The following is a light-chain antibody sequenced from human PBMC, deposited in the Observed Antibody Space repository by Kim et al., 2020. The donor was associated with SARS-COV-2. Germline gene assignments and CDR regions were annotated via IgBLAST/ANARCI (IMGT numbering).Light chain of an antibody. CDR2: GKN. Sequence: SSELTQDPAVSVALGQTVRITCQGDSLRSYYASWYQQKPGQAPVLVIYGKNNRPSGIPDRFSGSSSGNTASLTITGAQAEDEADYYCNSRESGGNHAVFGGGTQLTVL. V-gene: IGLV3-19*01. CDR1: SLRSYY. J-gene: IGLJ7*01. CDR3: NSRESGGNHAV.